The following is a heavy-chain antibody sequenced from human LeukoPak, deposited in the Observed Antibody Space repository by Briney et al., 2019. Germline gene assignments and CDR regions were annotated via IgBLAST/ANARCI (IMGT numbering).Heavy chain of an antibody. Sequence: GGSLRLSCTASGFTFGDYAMSWVRQAPGKGLEWVGFIRSKAYGGTTEYAASVKGRGTISRDDSKSIAYLQMNSLKTEDTSLYYSTSPRITIFGVVIGFDYWGQGTLVTVSS. CDR3: TSPRITIFGVVIGFDY. V-gene: IGHV3-49*04. CDR2: IRSKAYGGTT. J-gene: IGHJ4*02. D-gene: IGHD3-3*01. CDR1: GFTFGDYA.